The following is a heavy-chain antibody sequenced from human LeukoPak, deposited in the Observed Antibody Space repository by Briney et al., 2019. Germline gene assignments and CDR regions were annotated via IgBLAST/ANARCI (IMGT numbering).Heavy chain of an antibody. Sequence: GGSLRLSCAASGFTFSSYAMSWVRQAPGKGLEWVSAISGSGGSTYYADSVKGRFTISRDNSKNTLYLQMNSLRAEDTAVYYCAKVTAYDDFWSGYCLFDYWGQGTLVTVSS. V-gene: IGHV3-23*01. CDR2: ISGSGGST. J-gene: IGHJ4*02. CDR1: GFTFSSYA. D-gene: IGHD3-3*01. CDR3: AKVTAYDDFWSGYCLFDY.